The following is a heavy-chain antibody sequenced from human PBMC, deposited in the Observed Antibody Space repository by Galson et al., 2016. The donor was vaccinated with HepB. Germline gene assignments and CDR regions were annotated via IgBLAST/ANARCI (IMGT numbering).Heavy chain of an antibody. V-gene: IGHV3-74*01. CDR1: GFTSSSYW. J-gene: IGHJ4*02. CDR3: ARGHSANCFILAY. D-gene: IGHD4/OR15-4a*01. Sequence: SLRLSCAASGFTSSSYWMNWFRQAPGKEMVWVSRINGDGSSTTYADSVKGRFTISRDNAKNTLYLQMSSLRAEDTAVYYCARGHSANCFILAYWGQGTLVTVSS. CDR2: INGDGSST.